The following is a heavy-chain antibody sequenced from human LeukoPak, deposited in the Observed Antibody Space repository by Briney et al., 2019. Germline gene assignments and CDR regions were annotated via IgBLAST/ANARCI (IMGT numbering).Heavy chain of an antibody. CDR3: ARNSGDY. J-gene: IGHJ4*02. CDR2: IYTSGNT. CDR1: GGSISDFY. V-gene: IGHV4-4*07. Sequence: LETLSLTCSVSGGSISDFYWSWIRQPAGKGLEWIGRIYTSGNTNYNPSLKSRVTMSLDASKNQFSLKLSSVTAADTAVYYCARNSGDYWGLGTLVTVSS. D-gene: IGHD4-23*01.